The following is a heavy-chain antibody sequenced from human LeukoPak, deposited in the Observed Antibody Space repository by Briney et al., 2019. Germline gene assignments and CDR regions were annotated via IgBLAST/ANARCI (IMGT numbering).Heavy chain of an antibody. CDR2: IIYSGNT. CDR1: SGSISSTSYY. D-gene: IGHD5-24*01. V-gene: IGHV4-39*01. Sequence: SETLSLTCTVSSGSISSTSYYWGWIRQPPEKGLEWIGGIIYSGNTYYNPSLKSRVTISVDTTRNQFSLRLTSVTAADTAVYYCARGARAGYNLEPFDYWGQGTLVTVSS. J-gene: IGHJ4*02. CDR3: ARGARAGYNLEPFDY.